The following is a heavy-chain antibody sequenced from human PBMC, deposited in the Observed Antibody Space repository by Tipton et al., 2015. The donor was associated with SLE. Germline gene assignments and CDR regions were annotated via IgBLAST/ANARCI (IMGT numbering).Heavy chain of an antibody. J-gene: IGHJ4*02. Sequence: SLRLSCVASGFTLSSYSMYWFRQAPGKGLEWISYISSGGGTIDYADSVKGRFTISRDNAKSSLFLQMNSLRVEDTAVYYCARDYRSRTADYWGLGTLVTVSS. CDR1: GFTLSSYS. CDR3: ARDYRSRTADY. V-gene: IGHV3-48*01. D-gene: IGHD1-14*01. CDR2: ISSGGGTI.